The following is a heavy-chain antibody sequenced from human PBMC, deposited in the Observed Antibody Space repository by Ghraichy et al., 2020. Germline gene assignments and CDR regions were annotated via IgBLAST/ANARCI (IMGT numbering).Heavy chain of an antibody. CDR1: GFTFSSYW. V-gene: IGHV3-74*01. CDR3: ARVLASYYDILTGYYYRESIYGMDV. Sequence: WGSLRLSCAASGFTFSSYWMHWVRQAPGKGLVWVSRINSDGSSTSYADSVKGRFTISRDNAKNTLYLQMNSLRAEDTAVYYCARVLASYYDILTGYYYRESIYGMDVWGQGTTVTVSS. J-gene: IGHJ6*02. CDR2: INSDGSST. D-gene: IGHD3-9*01.